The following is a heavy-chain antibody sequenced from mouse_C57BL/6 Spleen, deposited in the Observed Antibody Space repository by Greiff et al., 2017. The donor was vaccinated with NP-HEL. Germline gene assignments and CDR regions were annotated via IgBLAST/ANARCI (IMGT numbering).Heavy chain of an antibody. CDR1: GFTFSDYY. J-gene: IGHJ4*01. CDR2: INYDGSST. CDR3: ARSTVVATGAMDY. V-gene: IGHV5-16*01. D-gene: IGHD1-1*01. Sequence: EVQLVESEGGLVQPGSSMKLSCTASGFTFSDYYMAWVRQVPEKGLEWVANINYDGSSTYYLDSLKSRFIISRDNAKNILYLQMSSLKSEDTATYYCARSTVVATGAMDYWGQGTSVTVSS.